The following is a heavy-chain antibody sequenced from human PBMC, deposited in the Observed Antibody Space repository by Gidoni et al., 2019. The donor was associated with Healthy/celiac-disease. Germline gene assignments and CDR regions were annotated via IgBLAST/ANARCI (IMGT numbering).Heavy chain of an antibody. J-gene: IGHJ1*01. CDR2: INHSGST. D-gene: IGHD3-10*01. CDR1: GGSFSGYY. CDR3: ARGRYYYGSGSYYLSEYFQH. V-gene: IGHV4-34*01. Sequence: QVQLQQWGAGLLKPSETLSLTCAVYGGSFSGYYWSWIRQPPGKGLEWIGEINHSGSTNYNPSLKSRVTISVDTSKNQFSLKLSSVTAADTAVYYCARGRYYYGSGSYYLSEYFQHWGQGTLVTVSS.